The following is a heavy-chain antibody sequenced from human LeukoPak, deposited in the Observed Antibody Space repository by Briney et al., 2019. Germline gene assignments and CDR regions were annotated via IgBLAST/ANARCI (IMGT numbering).Heavy chain of an antibody. CDR2: IYTSGST. V-gene: IGHV4-61*02. J-gene: IGHJ4*02. Sequence: PSETLSLTCTVSGGSISSGSYYWSWIRQPAGKGLEWIGRIYTSGSTNYNPSLKSRVTISVDTSKNQFSLKLSSVTAADTAVYYCARAYYDSWSSFDYWGQGTLVTVSS. CDR3: ARAYYDSWSSFDY. CDR1: GGSISSGSYY. D-gene: IGHD3-3*01.